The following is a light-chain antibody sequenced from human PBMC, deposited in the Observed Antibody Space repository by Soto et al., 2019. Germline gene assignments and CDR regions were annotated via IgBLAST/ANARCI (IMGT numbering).Light chain of an antibody. J-gene: IGKJ1*01. CDR1: QGLTSW. Sequence: DIQMTQSPSSVSASVGDRVTITCRASQGLTSWLAWYQQKPGKAPKLLIYATSSLQSGVPSRFSGSASGTDSTLTISSLQPEDFATYYCQQADSFPGTFGQGTKVEIK. CDR3: QQADSFPGT. CDR2: ATS. V-gene: IGKV1D-12*01.